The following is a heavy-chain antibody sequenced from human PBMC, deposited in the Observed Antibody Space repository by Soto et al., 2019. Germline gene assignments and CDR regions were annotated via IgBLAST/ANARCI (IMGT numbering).Heavy chain of an antibody. J-gene: IGHJ4*02. V-gene: IGHV1-3*01. CDR1: GYTFTAHS. Sequence: QVHLVQSGAEVKKPGAKVKVSCKTSGYTFTAHSMHWVRQDPGQRLEWMGWFIVQSGQTDYSQNFQGRVTLTRDTSANTDYMELSSLTSEYTAVYYCARENFPETGSSYDFWGQGTVVTVSS. CDR3: ARENFPETGSSYDF. CDR2: FIVQSGQT. D-gene: IGHD1-26*01.